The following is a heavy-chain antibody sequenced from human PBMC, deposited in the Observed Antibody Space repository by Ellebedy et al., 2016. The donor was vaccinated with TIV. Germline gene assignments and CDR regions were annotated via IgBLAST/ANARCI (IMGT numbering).Heavy chain of an antibody. V-gene: IGHV4-59*01. Sequence: GSLRLSXTVSGASISTYHWSWIRQPPGKGLECIGYIYNTGNTNYIPSLRGRVSISIDTPKNQFSLKLTSVTAADTAVYYCARTFYSNNYFDSWGQGTLVTVST. D-gene: IGHD4-11*01. CDR3: ARTFYSNNYFDS. CDR2: IYNTGNT. J-gene: IGHJ4*02. CDR1: GASISTYH.